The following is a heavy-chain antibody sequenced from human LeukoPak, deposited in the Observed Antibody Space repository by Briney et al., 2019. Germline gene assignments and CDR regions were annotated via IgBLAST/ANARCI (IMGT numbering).Heavy chain of an antibody. CDR2: IRYGGSNE. V-gene: IGHV3-30*02. J-gene: IGHJ3*01. D-gene: IGHD1-14*01. CDR3: AKSRAPTADPDAFDV. CDR1: GFTFSNYG. Sequence: GGSLRLSCVGSGFTFSNYGIHWVRHAPGKGLEWVAFIRYGGSNEYYTESVKGRFTISRDNPKNSLYLQMSRLRLDDSGMYYCAKSRAPTADPDAFDVWGQGTMVTVSS.